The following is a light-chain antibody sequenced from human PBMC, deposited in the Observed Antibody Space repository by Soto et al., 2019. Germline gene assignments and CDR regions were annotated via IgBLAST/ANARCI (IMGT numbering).Light chain of an antibody. J-gene: IGLJ3*02. CDR1: SSNIGAGYD. V-gene: IGLV1-40*01. Sequence: VLTPPPSVSGAPGQRVTISCTGSSSNIGAGYDVHWYQQLPGTAPKLLIYGNSNRPSGVPDRFSGSKSGTSASLAITGLQAEDEADYYCQSYDSSLSGWVFGGGTKLTVL. CDR2: GNS. CDR3: QSYDSSLSGWV.